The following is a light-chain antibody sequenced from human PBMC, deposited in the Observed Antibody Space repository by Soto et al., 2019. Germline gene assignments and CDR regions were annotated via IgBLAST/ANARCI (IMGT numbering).Light chain of an antibody. CDR3: QQYTNWPPTYT. J-gene: IGKJ2*01. CDR1: QGVSSS. Sequence: EIVMTQSPATLSVSPGERATLSCRASQGVSSSLAWFQQKPGQAPRLLIYGASTRATGIPARFSGSGSRTEFTLTISSLQSEDFAVYYCQQYTNWPPTYTVGQGTKV. V-gene: IGKV3-15*01. CDR2: GAS.